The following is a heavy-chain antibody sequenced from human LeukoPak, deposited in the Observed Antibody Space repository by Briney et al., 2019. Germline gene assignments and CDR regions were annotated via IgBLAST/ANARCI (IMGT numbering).Heavy chain of an antibody. J-gene: IGHJ4*02. CDR1: GGSISSGGYY. CDR3: AREEGITIFGVVHGVGGGYFDY. V-gene: IGHV4-31*03. Sequence: SQTLSLTCTVSGGSISSGGYYWSWIRQHPGKGLEWIGYIYYSGSTNYNPSLKSRVTMSVDTSKNQFSLKLSSVTAADTAVYYCAREEGITIFGVVHGVGGGYFDYWGQGTLVTVSS. D-gene: IGHD3-3*01. CDR2: IYYSGST.